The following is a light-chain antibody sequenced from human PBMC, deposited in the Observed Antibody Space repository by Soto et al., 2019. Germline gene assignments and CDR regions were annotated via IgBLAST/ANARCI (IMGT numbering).Light chain of an antibody. Sequence: QSALTQPPSASGSPGQSVTISCTGTSSDVGDYKFVPWYQQHPGKAPKLMIYEVSRRPSGVPDRFSGSKSGNTASLTVSGLQAEDEADYYCSSYAGNNNVVFGGGTKLTVL. CDR2: EVS. V-gene: IGLV2-8*01. CDR1: SSDVGDYKF. J-gene: IGLJ2*01. CDR3: SSYAGNNNVV.